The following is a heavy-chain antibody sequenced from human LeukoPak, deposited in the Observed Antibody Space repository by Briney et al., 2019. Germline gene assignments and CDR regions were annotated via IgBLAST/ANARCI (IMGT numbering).Heavy chain of an antibody. CDR1: GYTFTGYY. Sequence: ASVKVSCKASGYTFTGYYMHWVRQAPGQGLEWMGWINPNSGGTSYAQKFQGRVTMTRDTSISTAYMELSRLRSDDTAVYYCARDLGTAAGRDYWGQGTLVTVSS. V-gene: IGHV1-2*02. CDR2: INPNSGGT. CDR3: ARDLGTAAGRDY. D-gene: IGHD1-1*01. J-gene: IGHJ4*02.